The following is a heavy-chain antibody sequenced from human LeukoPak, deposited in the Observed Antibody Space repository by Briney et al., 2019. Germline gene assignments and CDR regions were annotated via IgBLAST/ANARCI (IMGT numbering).Heavy chain of an antibody. CDR1: GGSFTGYY. D-gene: IGHD2-2*01. V-gene: IGHV4-34*01. J-gene: IGHJ4*02. Sequence: PSETLSLTCAVYGGSFTGYYWSWIRQTPGEGLEWIGEINHSGTTNYNPSLKSRVTISVDTSKNQFSLKLSSMTAADTAVHYCARREGRSEYQPSFDSWGQGTLVTVSS. CDR2: INHSGTT. CDR3: ARREGRSEYQPSFDS.